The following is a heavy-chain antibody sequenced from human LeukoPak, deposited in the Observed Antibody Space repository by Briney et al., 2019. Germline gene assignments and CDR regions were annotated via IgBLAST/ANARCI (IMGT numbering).Heavy chain of an antibody. CDR2: ISSSGSTI. CDR3: ARVKLGRTEAPDY. V-gene: IGHV3-11*04. D-gene: IGHD7-27*01. CDR1: GFTVSSNY. Sequence: PGGSLRLACAASGFTVSSNYKSWIRQAPGKGLEWVSYISSSGSTIYYADSVKGRFTISRDNAKNSLYLQMNSLRAEDTAVYYCARVKLGRTEAPDYWGQGTLVTVSS. J-gene: IGHJ4*02.